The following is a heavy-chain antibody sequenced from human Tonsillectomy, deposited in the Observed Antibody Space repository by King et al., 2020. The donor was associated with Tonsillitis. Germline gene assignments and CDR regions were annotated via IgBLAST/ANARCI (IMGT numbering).Heavy chain of an antibody. CDR1: GFTFDNYN. V-gene: IGHV3-48*04. CDR2: ISSSSAI. Sequence: VQLVESGGGLVQPGGSLRLSCAASGFTFDNYNMNWLRQAPGKGLELVSYISSSSAIKYADSVEGRFTISRDNAESSLFLQLNSLRAEDTAVYYCARGQYDYGDFWYFDLWGRGTLVTVSS. J-gene: IGHJ2*01. D-gene: IGHD4-17*01. CDR3: ARGQYDYGDFWYFDL.